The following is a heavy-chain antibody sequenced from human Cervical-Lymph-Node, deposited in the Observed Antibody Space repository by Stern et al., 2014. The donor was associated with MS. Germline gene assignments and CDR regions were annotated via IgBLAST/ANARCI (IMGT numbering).Heavy chain of an antibody. CDR2: IVRGSGNT. D-gene: IGHD3-22*01. J-gene: IGHJ2*01. CDR1: GFTFTSYA. Sequence: QVHLVQSGPEVKKPGTSGKVSCKASGFTFTSYAVQLVRQARGQRLELIGRIVRGSGNTNYAQKFQERVTITRDMSTSTAYMELSSLRSEDTAVYYCAAGYDSSGYYAPWYFDLWGRGTLVTVSS. CDR3: AAGYDSSGYYAPWYFDL. V-gene: IGHV1-58*01.